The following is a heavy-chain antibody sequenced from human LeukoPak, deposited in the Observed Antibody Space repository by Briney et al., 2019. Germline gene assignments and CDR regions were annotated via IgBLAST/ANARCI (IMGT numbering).Heavy chain of an antibody. CDR1: GFTFSSYA. CDR2: ISGSGGST. J-gene: IGHJ1*01. CDR3: AKVGVAARPSAEYFQH. V-gene: IGHV3-23*01. Sequence: GGSLRPSCAASGFTFSSYAMSWVRQAPGEGLEWVSAISGSGGSTYYADSVKGRFTISRDNSKNTLYLQMNSLRAEDTAVYYCAKVGVAARPSAEYFQHWGQGTLVTVSS. D-gene: IGHD6-6*01.